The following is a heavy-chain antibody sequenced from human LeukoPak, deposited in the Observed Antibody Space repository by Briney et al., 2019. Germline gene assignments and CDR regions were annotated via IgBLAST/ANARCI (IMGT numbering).Heavy chain of an antibody. CDR1: GFTFSDYA. J-gene: IGHJ4*02. V-gene: IGHV3-23*01. CDR3: ARSWTIEGAGREYYFDY. D-gene: IGHD6-19*01. Sequence: GGSLRLSCAASGFTFSDYAMNWVRQAPGKGLEWVSSISQGTYYSDSVRGRFTISRDNSKNTLYLQMNSLRVEDTAVYYCARSWTIEGAGREYYFDYWGQGTLATVSS. CDR2: ISQGT.